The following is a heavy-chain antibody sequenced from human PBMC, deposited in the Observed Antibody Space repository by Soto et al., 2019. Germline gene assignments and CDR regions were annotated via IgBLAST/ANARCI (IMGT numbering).Heavy chain of an antibody. CDR1: GYTFTSYA. CDR3: ARGDSWSGYSFAY. J-gene: IGHJ4*02. V-gene: IGHV1-3*05. D-gene: IGHD3-3*01. Sequence: QVQLVQSGAEEKKPGASVKVSCKASGYTFTSYAMHWVRQAPGQRLEWMGWINAGNGNTKYSQKFQGRVTITRDTSASTAYMELSSLRSEDTAVYYCARGDSWSGYSFAYWGQGTLVTVSS. CDR2: INAGNGNT.